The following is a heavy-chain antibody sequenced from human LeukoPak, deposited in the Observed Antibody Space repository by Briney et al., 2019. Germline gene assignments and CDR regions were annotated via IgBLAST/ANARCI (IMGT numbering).Heavy chain of an antibody. CDR2: IYSGGST. CDR3: AREGTWSYHYDY. J-gene: IGHJ4*02. V-gene: IGHV3-66*01. CDR1: EFSVGSNY. D-gene: IGHD1-26*01. Sequence: GGSLRLSCAASEFSVGSNYMTWVRQAPGRGLEWVSVIYSGGSTYYADSVKGRFTISRDNSKNTLYLQMNSLRAEDTAVYYCAREGTWSYHYDYWGQGTLVTVSS.